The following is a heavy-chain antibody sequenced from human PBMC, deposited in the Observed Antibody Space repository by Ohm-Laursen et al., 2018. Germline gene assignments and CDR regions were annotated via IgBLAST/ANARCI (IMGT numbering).Heavy chain of an antibody. CDR3: ARTQANYYYFDY. J-gene: IGHJ4*02. D-gene: IGHD4/OR15-4a*01. Sequence: TLSLTCAVYGGSFSGYYWSWIRQPPGKGLEWIGEINHSGSTNYNPSLKSRVTLSVDTSKNQFSLKLTSVAAADTAVYYCARTQANYYYFDYWGQGALATVSS. V-gene: IGHV4-34*01. CDR2: INHSGST. CDR1: GGSFSGYY.